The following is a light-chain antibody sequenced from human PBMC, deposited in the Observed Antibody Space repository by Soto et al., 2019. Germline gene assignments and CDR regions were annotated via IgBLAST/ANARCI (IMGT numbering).Light chain of an antibody. CDR1: QSVSSN. CDR2: GAS. V-gene: IGKV3-15*01. Sequence: EIVMTQSAANLSVSPGERATLSYRASQSVSSNLAWYQQKPGQAPRLLIYGASTRATGIPARFSGSGSGSEFTLTISSLQSEDFAVYYCQQYNNWPLYTFGQGTKLEIK. J-gene: IGKJ2*01. CDR3: QQYNNWPLYT.